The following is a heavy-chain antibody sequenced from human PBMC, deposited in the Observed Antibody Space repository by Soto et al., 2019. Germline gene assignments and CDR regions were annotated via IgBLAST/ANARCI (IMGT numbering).Heavy chain of an antibody. V-gene: IGHV4-31*03. D-gene: IGHD3-22*01. Sequence: PSETLSLTCTVSGGSISTGGYYWSWIRQPPGRGLECIGHIYYSGSTYYNPSLKSRVSISVDTSKNQFSLKLSSVTAADTAVYYCATNGDYYDSSGPKNFQHWGQGTLVTVSS. CDR3: ATNGDYYDSSGPKNFQH. J-gene: IGHJ1*01. CDR2: IYYSGST. CDR1: GGSISTGGYY.